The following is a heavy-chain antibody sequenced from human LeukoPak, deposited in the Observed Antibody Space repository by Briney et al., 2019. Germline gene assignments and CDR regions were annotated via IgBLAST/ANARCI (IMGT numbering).Heavy chain of an antibody. CDR2: ISSSSSYI. CDR1: GFTFSSYS. V-gene: IGHV3-21*01. D-gene: IGHD3-3*01. Sequence: GGSLRLSCAASGFTFSSYSMNWVRQAPGKGLEWVSSISSSSSYIYYADSVKGRFTISRDNAKNSLYLQMNSLRAEDTAVYYCARVGSFDVLRFLEWLTYGMDVWGQGTTVTVSS. J-gene: IGHJ6*02. CDR3: ARVGSFDVLRFLEWLTYGMDV.